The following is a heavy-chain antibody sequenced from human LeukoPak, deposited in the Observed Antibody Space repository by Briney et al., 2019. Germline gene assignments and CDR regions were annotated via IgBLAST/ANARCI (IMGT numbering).Heavy chain of an antibody. CDR2: IWFDGSNK. J-gene: IGHJ4*02. D-gene: IGHD3-9*01. Sequence: QPGGSLRLSCAASGFTFSSFWMHWVRQAPGKGLEWVALIWFDGSNKYYADSVKGRFTISRDNAKNSLYLQMNSLRDEDTAVYYCARGALRYSDYWGQGTLVTVSS. V-gene: IGHV3-33*08. CDR3: ARGALRYSDY. CDR1: GFTFSSFW.